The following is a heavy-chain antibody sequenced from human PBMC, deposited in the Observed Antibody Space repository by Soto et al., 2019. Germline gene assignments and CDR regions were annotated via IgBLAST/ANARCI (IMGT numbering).Heavy chain of an antibody. V-gene: IGHV3-23*01. CDR3: AKERYSGSYLHFRYFDY. J-gene: IGHJ4*02. CDR1: GFTFSSYA. Sequence: GGSLRLSCAASGFTFSSYAMSWVRQAPGKGLEWVSAISGSGGSTYYADSVKGRFTISRDNSKNTLYLQMNSLRAEDTAVYYCAKERYSGSYLHFRYFDYWGQGTLVTVSS. CDR2: ISGSGGST. D-gene: IGHD1-26*01.